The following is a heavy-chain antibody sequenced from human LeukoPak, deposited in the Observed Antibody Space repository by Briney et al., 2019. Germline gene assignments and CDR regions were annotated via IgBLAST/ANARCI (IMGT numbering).Heavy chain of an antibody. CDR3: ASSYYDSSGYSDY. CDR2: IKQDGSEK. Sequence: GGSLRLSCAASGFTFSNYWMGWVRQAPGKGLEWVANIKQDGSEKRYVDPVKGRFTISRDNAKNSLYLQMNSLRAEDTAVYYCASSYYDSSGYSDYWGQGTLVTVSS. CDR1: GFTFSNYW. J-gene: IGHJ4*02. V-gene: IGHV3-7*01. D-gene: IGHD3-22*01.